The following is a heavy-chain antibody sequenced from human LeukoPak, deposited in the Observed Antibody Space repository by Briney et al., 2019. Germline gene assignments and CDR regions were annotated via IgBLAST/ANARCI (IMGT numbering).Heavy chain of an antibody. J-gene: IGHJ6*02. CDR1: GYSISSGYH. D-gene: IGHD6-13*01. CDR2: IYHSGST. Sequence: SETLSLTCTVSGYSISSGYHWGWIRQPPGKGLEWIGTIYHSGSTYYNPSLKSRVTISVDTSKNQFSLKLSSVTAADTAVYYCARDGNPSSSWSTYYYYGMDVWGQGTTVTVSS. V-gene: IGHV4-38-2*02. CDR3: ARDGNPSSSWSTYYYYGMDV.